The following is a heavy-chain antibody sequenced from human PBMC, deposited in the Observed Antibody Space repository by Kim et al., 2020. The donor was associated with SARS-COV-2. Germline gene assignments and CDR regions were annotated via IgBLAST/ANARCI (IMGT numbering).Heavy chain of an antibody. D-gene: IGHD2-21*02. J-gene: IGHJ4*02. Sequence: ASVKVSCKASGYMFTSYKMHWVRQAPGQGLEWMGIVTPIVGHPWYAQRFQGRVTMTRDTSTSTVYMELSDLRPEDTALYYCARDNTAWSSDYWGRGTLVTVSS. CDR3: ARDNTAWSSDY. V-gene: IGHV1-46*01. CDR2: VTPIVGHP. CDR1: GYMFTSYK.